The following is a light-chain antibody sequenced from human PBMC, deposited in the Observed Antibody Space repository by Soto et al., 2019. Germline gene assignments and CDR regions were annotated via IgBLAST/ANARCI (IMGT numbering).Light chain of an antibody. CDR2: HAS. CDR3: QKCDYLPI. V-gene: IGKV1-33*01. J-gene: IGKJ3*01. Sequence: DIQMTQSPSSLSASVGDRVTITCQASHDITSYLNWYQHKPGKAPKLLIYHASILEAGVPSRFSGSVSGTDFTFTISSLQPEDVATYYCQKCDYLPIFGPGTTVDFK. CDR1: HDITSY.